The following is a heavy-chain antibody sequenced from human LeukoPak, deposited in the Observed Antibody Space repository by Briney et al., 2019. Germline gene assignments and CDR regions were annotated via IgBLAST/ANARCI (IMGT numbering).Heavy chain of an antibody. J-gene: IGHJ4*02. V-gene: IGHV4-39*01. Sequence: SETLSLTCAVYGGSFSGYYWGWIRQPPGKGLEWIGSIYYSGSTYYNPSLKSRVTISVDTSKNQFSLKLSSVTAADTAVYYCASRETPNYYDSSGYIPDDYWGQGTLVTVSS. CDR2: IYYSGST. CDR1: GGSFSGYY. CDR3: ASRETPNYYDSSGYIPDDY. D-gene: IGHD3-22*01.